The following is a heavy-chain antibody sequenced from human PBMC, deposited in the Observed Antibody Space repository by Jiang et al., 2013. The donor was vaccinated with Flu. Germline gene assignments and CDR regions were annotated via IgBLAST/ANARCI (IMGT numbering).Heavy chain of an antibody. J-gene: IGHJ5*02. Sequence: GSGLVKPSETLSLTCAVSGYSISSAYYWGWIRQPPGKGLEWIGTIYHSGSTYYNPSLKSRVTMSVDTSKNQFSLKLSSVTAADTAVYYCARGWGRSSSFLNWFDPGAREPWSPSP. CDR3: ARGWGRSSSFLNWFDP. D-gene: IGHD3-16*01. CDR2: IYHSGST. V-gene: IGHV4-38-2*01. CDR1: GYSISSAYY.